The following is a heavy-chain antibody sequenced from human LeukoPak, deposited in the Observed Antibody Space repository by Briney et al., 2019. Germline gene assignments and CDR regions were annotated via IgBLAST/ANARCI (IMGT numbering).Heavy chain of an antibody. J-gene: IGHJ4*02. V-gene: IGHV1-8*01. CDR2: MNPGTANT. CDR1: GYTFTYND. D-gene: IGHD2-15*01. CDR3: ARGRAAAD. Sequence: ASVKVSCKASGYTFTYNDINWVRQATGQGLEWMGWMNPGTANTGYSQKFQGRLAMTADTSINTAYTELSGLTSEDTAVYYCARGRAAADWGQGTLVTVSS.